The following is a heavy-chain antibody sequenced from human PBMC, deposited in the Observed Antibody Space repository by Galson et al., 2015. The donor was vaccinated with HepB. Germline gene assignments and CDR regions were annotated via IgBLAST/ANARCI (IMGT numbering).Heavy chain of an antibody. D-gene: IGHD2-15*01. CDR1: GYTFTSYA. V-gene: IGHV7-4-1*02. J-gene: IGHJ3*02. Sequence: SVKVSCKASGYTFTSYAMNWARQAPGQGLEWMGWINTNTGNPTYAQGFTGRFVFSLDTSVSTAYLQISSLKAEDTAVYYCARDRPEDIVVVVAATLAFDIWGQGTMVTVSS. CDR3: ARDRPEDIVVVVAATLAFDI. CDR2: INTNTGNP.